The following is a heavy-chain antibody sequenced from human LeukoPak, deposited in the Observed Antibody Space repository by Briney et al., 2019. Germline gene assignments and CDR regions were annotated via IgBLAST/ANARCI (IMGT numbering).Heavy chain of an antibody. CDR3: ARGPAGGSGSYSLDY. Sequence: ASVKVSCKASGYTFTNYYMHWVRQAPGQGLEWMGIINPSGGSTSYAQKFQGRVTMTRDTSTSTVYMELSCLRSEDTAVYYCARGPAGGSGSYSLDYWGQGTLVTVSS. CDR1: GYTFTNYY. J-gene: IGHJ4*02. V-gene: IGHV1-46*01. D-gene: IGHD3-10*01. CDR2: INPSGGST.